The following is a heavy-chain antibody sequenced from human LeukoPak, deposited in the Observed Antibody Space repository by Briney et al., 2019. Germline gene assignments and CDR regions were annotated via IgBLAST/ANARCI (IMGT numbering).Heavy chain of an antibody. CDR2: IYPGDSET. Sequence: GESLKISCKASGYSFSTYWIAWVRQMPGRGLEWMGIIYPGDSETRYSPPFQGQVTISADKSISTAYLQWSSLKASDTAMYYCARGDSSSWYAYWGQGTLVTVSS. J-gene: IGHJ4*02. CDR3: ARGDSSSWYAY. CDR1: GYSFSTYW. V-gene: IGHV5-51*01. D-gene: IGHD6-13*01.